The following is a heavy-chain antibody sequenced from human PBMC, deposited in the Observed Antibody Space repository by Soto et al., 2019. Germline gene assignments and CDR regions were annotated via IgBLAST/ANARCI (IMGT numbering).Heavy chain of an antibody. D-gene: IGHD2-8*01. CDR2: ISGSGGST. Sequence: GGSLRLSCAASGFTFSSYAMSWVRQAPGKGLEWVSAISGSGGSTYYADSVKGRFTISRDNSKNTLYLQMNSLRAEDTAVYYCAKDREAVLFPASNWFDPWGQGTLVTVSS. J-gene: IGHJ5*02. V-gene: IGHV3-23*01. CDR3: AKDREAVLFPASNWFDP. CDR1: GFTFSSYA.